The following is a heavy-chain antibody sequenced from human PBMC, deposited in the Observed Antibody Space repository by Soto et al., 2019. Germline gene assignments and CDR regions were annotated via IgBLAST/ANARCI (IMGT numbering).Heavy chain of an antibody. CDR1: GFTFSSHS. V-gene: IGHV3-21*01. CDR2: IYRSSVFRFGPNE. CDR3: AREFSSQLTLDY. J-gene: IGHJ4*02. D-gene: IGHD3-9*01. Sequence: LRLSCAASGFTFSSHSMNWVRQAPGKGLEWVASIYRSSVFRFGPNEFYADSVRGRFIISRDNTNNLVFLQMDSLRVEDTAVYYCAREFSSQLTLDYWGQGTLVTVSS.